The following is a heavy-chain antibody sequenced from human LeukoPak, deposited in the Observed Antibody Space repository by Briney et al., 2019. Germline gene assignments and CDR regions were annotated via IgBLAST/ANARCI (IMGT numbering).Heavy chain of an antibody. CDR3: ARGIMMVGP. V-gene: IGHV4-59*02. Sequence: GSLRLSCAASGFTVSSNYLSWIRQPPGKRLEWIGYINYSGTANYNPSLKSRVSMSVDTSKNQFSLKLNSVTAADTAVYYCARGIMMVGPWGQGTQVTVSS. CDR1: GFTVSSNY. D-gene: IGHD3-16*01. CDR2: INYSGTA. J-gene: IGHJ5*02.